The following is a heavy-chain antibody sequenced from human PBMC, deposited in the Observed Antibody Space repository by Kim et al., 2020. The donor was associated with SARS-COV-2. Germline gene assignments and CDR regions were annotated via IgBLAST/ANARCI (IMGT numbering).Heavy chain of an antibody. D-gene: IGHD4-17*01. CDR3: AKEPTTVTGYWYFDL. V-gene: IGHV3-23*01. J-gene: IGHJ2*01. CDR1: EFTFSSYA. Sequence: GGSLRLSCAASEFTFSSYAMNWVRQAPGKGLEWVSAISDDGGNTFYADSVKGRFTISRDNSKNTLYLQMYSLRAEDTAIYYCAKEPTTVTGYWYFDLWGRGTLVTVSS. CDR2: ISDDGGNT.